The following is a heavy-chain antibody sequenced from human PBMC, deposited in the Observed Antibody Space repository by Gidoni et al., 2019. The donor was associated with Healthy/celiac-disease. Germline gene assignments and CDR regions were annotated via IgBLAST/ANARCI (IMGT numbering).Heavy chain of an antibody. J-gene: IGHJ6*02. Sequence: QVKLVESGGGVVQPGRSLRLSCAASGFTFSSYAMHWVRQAPGKGLEVVAVISYDGSNKYYADSVKGRFTISRDNSKNTLYLQMNSLRAEDTAVYYCARDRRWLQLNYYYYYGMDVWGQGTTVTVSS. V-gene: IGHV3-30-3*01. CDR1: GFTFSSYA. CDR3: ARDRRWLQLNYYYYYGMDV. D-gene: IGHD1-1*01. CDR2: ISYDGSNK.